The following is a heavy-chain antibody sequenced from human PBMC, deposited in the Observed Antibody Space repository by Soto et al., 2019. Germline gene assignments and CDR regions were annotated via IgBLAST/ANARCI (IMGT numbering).Heavy chain of an antibody. CDR3: ARDGRSYSSSWLSFDY. Sequence: QVQLVQSGAEVKKPGASVKVSCKASGYTFTGYYMHWVRQAPAQGLEWMGWINPNSGGTNYAQKFQGWVTMTRDTSISTAYMELSRLRSDDTAVYYCARDGRSYSSSWLSFDYWGQGTLVTVSS. CDR2: INPNSGGT. J-gene: IGHJ4*02. V-gene: IGHV1-2*04. CDR1: GYTFTGYY. D-gene: IGHD6-13*01.